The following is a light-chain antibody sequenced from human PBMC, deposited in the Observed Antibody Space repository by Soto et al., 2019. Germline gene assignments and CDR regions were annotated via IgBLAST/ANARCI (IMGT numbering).Light chain of an antibody. CDR2: NNN. CDR1: SSNIGANYD. V-gene: IGLV1-40*01. J-gene: IGLJ2*01. CDR3: QSYDSSLSGLV. Sequence: QLVLTQPPSVSGAPGQRVTISCTGSSSNIGANYDVHWYQQLPGTAPKLLIFNNNNRPSGVPDRISGSKSGTSASLAITGLQTEDEADYFCQSYDSSLSGLVFGGGTKLTVL.